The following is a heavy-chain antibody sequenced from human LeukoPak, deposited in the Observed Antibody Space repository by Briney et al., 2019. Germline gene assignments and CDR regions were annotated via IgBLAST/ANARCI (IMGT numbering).Heavy chain of an antibody. V-gene: IGHV3-23*01. D-gene: IGHD4-17*01. CDR1: GFTFSSHA. Sequence: GGSLRLSCAASGFTFSSHAMNWVRQTPGKGLEWVSSIGGIGASTYYADSVKGRFTISRDNSKNTPYLQMNSLRAEDTALYYCAKAAYGDYVNWFDPWGQGILVTVSS. CDR2: IGGIGAST. CDR3: AKAAYGDYVNWFDP. J-gene: IGHJ5*02.